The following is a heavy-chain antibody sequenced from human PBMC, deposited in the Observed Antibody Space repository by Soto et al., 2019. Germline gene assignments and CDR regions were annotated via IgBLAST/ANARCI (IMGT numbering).Heavy chain of an antibody. CDR1: GGSFSGYY. J-gene: IGHJ4*02. D-gene: IGHD3-10*01. CDR3: ARAHMVRGVIITNYFDY. CDR2: INHSGST. Sequence: SETLSLTCAVYGGSFSGYYWSWIRQPPGKGLEWIGEINHSGSTNYNPSLKSRVTISVDTSKNQFSLKLSSVTAADTAVYYCARAHMVRGVIITNYFDYWGQGTLVTVSS. V-gene: IGHV4-34*01.